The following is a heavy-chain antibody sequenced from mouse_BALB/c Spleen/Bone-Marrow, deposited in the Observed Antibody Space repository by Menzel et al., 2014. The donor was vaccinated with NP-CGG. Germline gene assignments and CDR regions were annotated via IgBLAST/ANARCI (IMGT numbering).Heavy chain of an antibody. Sequence: LQESGAELARPGASVKLSCKASGYTFTSYWTQWVKQRPGQGLEWIGAIYPGDGDTRYTQKFKGKATLTADKSSSTAYMQLSSLASEDSAVYYCAKEGRGAYWGQGTLVTVSA. D-gene: IGHD3-3*01. CDR2: IYPGDGDT. J-gene: IGHJ3*01. V-gene: IGHV1-87*01. CDR1: GYTFTSYW. CDR3: AKEGRGAY.